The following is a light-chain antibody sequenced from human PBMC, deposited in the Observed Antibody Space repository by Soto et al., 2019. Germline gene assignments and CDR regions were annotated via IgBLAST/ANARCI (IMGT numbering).Light chain of an antibody. CDR3: QQYNNWPRA. CDR2: GSS. CDR1: QTISSN. V-gene: IGKV3-15*01. J-gene: IGKJ1*01. Sequence: EILMRQSPATLSVSPGERVTLSCRASQTISSNLAWYQQKPGQAPRLLIYGSSIRATGISARFSGSGSGTEFTLTISSLQSEDLAVYYCQQYNNWPRAFGQGTKV.